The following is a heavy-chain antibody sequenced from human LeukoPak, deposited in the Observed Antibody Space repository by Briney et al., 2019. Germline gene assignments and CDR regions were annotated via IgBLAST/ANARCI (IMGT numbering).Heavy chain of an antibody. V-gene: IGHV3-33*06. CDR1: GFTFSSYG. CDR2: IWYDGSNK. D-gene: IGHD5-24*01. Sequence: GGSLRLSCAVSGFTFSSYGMHWVRQAPGKGLEWVAVIWYDGSNKYYADSVKGRFTISRDNSKNTLYLQMNSLRAEDTAVHYCAKGGQSWLPYFDYWGQGTLVTVSS. CDR3: AKGGQSWLPYFDY. J-gene: IGHJ4*02.